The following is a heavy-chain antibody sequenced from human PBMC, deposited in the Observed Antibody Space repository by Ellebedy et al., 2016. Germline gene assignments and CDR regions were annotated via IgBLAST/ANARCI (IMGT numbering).Heavy chain of an antibody. V-gene: IGHV5-51*01. D-gene: IGHD3-10*01. CDR2: IYPGDSDT. J-gene: IGHJ6*02. Sequence: GESLKISXKGSGYSFTSYWIGWVRQMPGKGLEWMGIIYPGDSDTRYSPSFQGQVTISADKSISTAYLQWSSLKASDTAMYYCATLGGGGSGSYYNVESAYGMDVWGQGTTVTVSS. CDR3: ATLGGGGSGSYYNVESAYGMDV. CDR1: GYSFTSYW.